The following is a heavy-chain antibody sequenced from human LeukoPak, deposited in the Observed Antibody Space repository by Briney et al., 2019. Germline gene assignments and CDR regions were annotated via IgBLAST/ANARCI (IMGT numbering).Heavy chain of an antibody. V-gene: IGHV4-34*01. CDR2: INHSGST. Sequence: SETLSLTCAVYGGSFSGYYWSWIRQPPGKGLEWIGEINHSGSTNYNPSLKSRVTISVDTSKNQFSLKLSSVTAADTAVYYCASDYCSGGSCYAAEYFQHWGQGTLVTVSS. CDR3: ASDYCSGGSCYAAEYFQH. J-gene: IGHJ1*01. CDR1: GGSFSGYY. D-gene: IGHD2-15*01.